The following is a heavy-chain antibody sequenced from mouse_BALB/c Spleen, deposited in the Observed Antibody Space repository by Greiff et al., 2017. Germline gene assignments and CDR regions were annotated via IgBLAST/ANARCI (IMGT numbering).Heavy chain of an antibody. V-gene: IGHV1S56*01. CDR1: GYTFTSYY. J-gene: IGHJ4*01. D-gene: IGHD2-1*01. Sequence: VQLQQSGPELVKPGASVKMSCKASGYTFTSYYIHWVKQRPGQGLEWIGWIYPGDGSTKYNEKFKGKTTLTADKSSSTAYMLLSSLTSEDSAIYFCAMIYYGNYDAMDYWGQGTSVTVSS. CDR2: IYPGDGST. CDR3: AMIYYGNYDAMDY.